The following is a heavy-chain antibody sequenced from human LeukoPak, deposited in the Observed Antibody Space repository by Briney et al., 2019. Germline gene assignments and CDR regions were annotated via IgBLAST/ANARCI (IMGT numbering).Heavy chain of an antibody. D-gene: IGHD4-23*01. CDR2: IYTSGST. J-gene: IGHJ3*02. CDR1: GGSFSGYY. V-gene: IGHV4-59*10. Sequence: SETLSLTCAVYGGSFSGYYWTWIRQPAGKGLEWIGRIYTSGSTNYNPSLKSRVTISVDTSKTQFSLKLTSVTAAGTAIYYCARTTISRTAGGAFDIWGQGTMVIVSS. CDR3: ARTTISRTAGGAFDI.